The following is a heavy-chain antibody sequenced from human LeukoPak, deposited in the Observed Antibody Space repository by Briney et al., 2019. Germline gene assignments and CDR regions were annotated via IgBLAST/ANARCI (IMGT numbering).Heavy chain of an antibody. CDR1: GYTFTSYY. CDR2: INPSGGTRGGST. J-gene: IGHJ3*02. CDR3: ARERAGTTGGDAFDI. Sequence: ASVKVSCKASGYTFTSYYMHWVRQAPGQGLEWMGIINPSGGTRGGSTNYAQKFQGRVTMTRDTSTSTVYMELSSLGSEDTAVYYCARERAGTTGGDAFDIWGQGTMVTVSS. V-gene: IGHV1-46*01. D-gene: IGHD1-1*01.